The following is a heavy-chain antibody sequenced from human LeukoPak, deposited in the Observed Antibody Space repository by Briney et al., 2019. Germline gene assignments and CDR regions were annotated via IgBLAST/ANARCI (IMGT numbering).Heavy chain of an antibody. CDR1: GLTVSSNY. J-gene: IGHJ4*02. Sequence: GGSLRLSCAASGLTVSSNYMSWVRQAPGKGLEWVSVIYSGGSTYYADSVKGRFTISRDNTKNTLYLQMNSLRAEDTAVYYCGWQQLVRGGYYWGQGTLVTVSS. CDR3: GWQQLVRGGYY. CDR2: IYSGGST. D-gene: IGHD6-6*01. V-gene: IGHV3-53*01.